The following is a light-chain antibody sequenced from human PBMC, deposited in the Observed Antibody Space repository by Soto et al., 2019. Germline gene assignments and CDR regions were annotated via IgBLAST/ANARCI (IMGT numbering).Light chain of an antibody. V-gene: IGKV3-20*01. CDR3: QQYGDWPGA. CDR1: QSVSSGY. CDR2: GAS. J-gene: IGKJ4*01. Sequence: EIVLTQSPGTLSLSPGERATLSCRASQSVSSGYLAWYQQKPGQAPRLLIYGASNRATGIPARFSGSGSGTEFSLTISSLQSEDFAVYSCQQYGDWPGAFGGGTKVDIK.